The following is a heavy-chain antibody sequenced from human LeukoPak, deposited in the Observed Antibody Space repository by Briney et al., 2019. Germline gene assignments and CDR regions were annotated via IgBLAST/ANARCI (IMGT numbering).Heavy chain of an antibody. CDR2: INHSGST. Sequence: PSETLSLTCAVYGGSFSGYYWSWIRQPPGKGLEWIGEINHSGSTNYNPSLKSRVTISVDTSKNQFSLKLSSVTAADTAVYYCARSGELHDAFDIWGQGTMVTVSS. J-gene: IGHJ3*02. V-gene: IGHV4-34*01. CDR1: GGSFSGYY. CDR3: ARSGELHDAFDI. D-gene: IGHD1-7*01.